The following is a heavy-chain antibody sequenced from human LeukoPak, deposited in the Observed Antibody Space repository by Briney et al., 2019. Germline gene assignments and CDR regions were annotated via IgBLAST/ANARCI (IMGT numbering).Heavy chain of an antibody. J-gene: IGHJ4*02. V-gene: IGHV3-23*01. CDR3: AKVTGSRVATITAFDY. CDR1: GFTFSSYA. D-gene: IGHD5-12*01. CDR2: ISGSGGST. Sequence: GGSLRLSCAASGFTFSSYAMSWVRQAPGKGLEWVSAISGSGGSTYYADSVKGRFTISRDNSKNTLYLQMNSLRAGDTAVYYCAKVTGSRVATITAFDYWGQGTLVTVSS.